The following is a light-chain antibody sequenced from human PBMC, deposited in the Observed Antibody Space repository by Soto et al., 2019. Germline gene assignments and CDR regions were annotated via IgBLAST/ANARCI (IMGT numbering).Light chain of an antibody. CDR2: AAS. CDR1: QSISSY. CDR3: QQSYSTPPLT. J-gene: IGKJ4*01. Sequence: DIQMTQSPSSLSASVGDRVTITCRASQSISSYLNWYQQKPGKAPKLLIYAASSLQSGVQSRFSGRGSETDLTLTISSLQPEDFATYYCQQSYSTPPLTFGGGTNVEIK. V-gene: IGKV1-39*01.